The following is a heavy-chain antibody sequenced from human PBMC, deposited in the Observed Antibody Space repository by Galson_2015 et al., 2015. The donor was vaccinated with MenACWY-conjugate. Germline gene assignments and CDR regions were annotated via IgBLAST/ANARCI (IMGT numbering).Heavy chain of an antibody. Sequence: SLRLSCAASGFTFSNFGLSWVRKAPGEGLEWVSSIGGSGDSTYYADSVKGRFTISRDNSRNTLSLQMNSLRAEDTAVYYCAKFGPSGGVTTGLILHLDSWGQGPPVTVSS. J-gene: IGHJ4*02. CDR2: IGGSGDST. V-gene: IGHV3-23*01. CDR3: AKFGPSGGVTTGLILHLDS. D-gene: IGHD1-26*01. CDR1: GFTFSNFG.